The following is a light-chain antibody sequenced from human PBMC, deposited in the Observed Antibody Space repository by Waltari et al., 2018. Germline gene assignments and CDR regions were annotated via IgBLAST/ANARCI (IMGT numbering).Light chain of an antibody. V-gene: IGLV3-1*01. CDR1: KLGERS. Sequence: SYELTQPPSVSVSPGQTPSIICSGDKLGERSASWYQQKAGQSPMLVIFEDVKRPSGIPERFSGSNSGNTATLTISGTQAMDEADYYCQVWDSSTDVFGGGTKLTVL. CDR2: EDV. CDR3: QVWDSSTDV. J-gene: IGLJ2*01.